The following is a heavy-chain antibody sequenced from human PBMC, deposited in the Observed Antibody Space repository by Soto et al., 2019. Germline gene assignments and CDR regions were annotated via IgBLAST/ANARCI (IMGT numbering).Heavy chain of an antibody. D-gene: IGHD3-9*01. CDR3: TSHHRRLLTGPAFDI. CDR1: GGTSSSYT. V-gene: IGHV1-69*02. J-gene: IGHJ3*02. Sequence: SVKVSCNASGGTSSSYTISWVRQASGQGPEWMGRIIPILGIANYAQKFQGRVTITADKSTSTAYMDLSSLRSEDTAVFFCTSHHRRLLTGPAFDIWGQGRMVTV. CDR2: IIPILGIA.